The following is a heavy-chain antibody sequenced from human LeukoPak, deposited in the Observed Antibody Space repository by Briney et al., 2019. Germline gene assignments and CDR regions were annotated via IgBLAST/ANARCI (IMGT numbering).Heavy chain of an antibody. CDR2: IYYSGST. D-gene: IGHD5-18*01. V-gene: IGHV4-59*01. Sequence: PSETLSLTCTVSGGSISSYYWSWIRQPAGKGLEWIGYIYYSGSTNYNPSLKSRVTISVDTSKNQFSLKLSSVTAADTAVYYCARVDTAIQDFDYWGQGTLVTVSS. CDR1: GGSISSYY. CDR3: ARVDTAIQDFDY. J-gene: IGHJ4*02.